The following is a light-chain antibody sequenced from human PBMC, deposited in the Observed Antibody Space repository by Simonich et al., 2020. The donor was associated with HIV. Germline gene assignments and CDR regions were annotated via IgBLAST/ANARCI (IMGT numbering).Light chain of an antibody. V-gene: IGKV4-1*01. CDR1: QSVLYSSNNKNY. CDR3: QQYYSIPWT. J-gene: IGKJ1*01. Sequence: DIVMTQSPDSLAVSLGERATINCKSRQSVLYSSNNKNYLAWYQKKPRKPPQLLIDCATTRESGVPDRFSGRGSGTDFTLTISSLQAEDVAVYYCQQYYSIPWTFGQGTKVEIK. CDR2: CAT.